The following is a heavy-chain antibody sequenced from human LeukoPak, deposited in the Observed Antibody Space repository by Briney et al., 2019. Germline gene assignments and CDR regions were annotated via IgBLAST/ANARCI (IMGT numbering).Heavy chain of an antibody. CDR2: IRYDGSDP. CDR1: GFVFRDYG. J-gene: IGHJ5*02. Sequence: PGGSLRLSCATSGFVFRDYGIHWVRQAPGKGLEWVAFIRYDGSDPNYPDSVKGRFTISRDNSKNMVQLQMNSLRVEDTAVYYCAQDRFCSSASCSFGTTWFHPWGQGTLVTVSS. V-gene: IGHV3-30*02. CDR3: AQDRFCSSASCSFGTTWFHP. D-gene: IGHD2-2*01.